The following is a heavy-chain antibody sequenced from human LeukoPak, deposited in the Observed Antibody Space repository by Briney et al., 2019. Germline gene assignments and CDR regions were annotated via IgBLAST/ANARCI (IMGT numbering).Heavy chain of an antibody. Sequence: VASVKVSCKASGYTFTGYYMHWVRQAPGQGLEWMGRINPNSGGTNYAQKFQGSVTMTTDTSISTAYMELSRLRSDDTAVYYCARAPVGPHAFDIWGQGTMVTVSS. V-gene: IGHV1-2*06. D-gene: IGHD1-26*01. CDR3: ARAPVGPHAFDI. J-gene: IGHJ3*02. CDR1: GYTFTGYY. CDR2: INPNSGGT.